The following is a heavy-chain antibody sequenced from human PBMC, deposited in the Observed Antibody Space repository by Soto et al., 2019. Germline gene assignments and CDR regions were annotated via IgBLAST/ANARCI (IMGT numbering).Heavy chain of an antibody. J-gene: IGHJ3*01. V-gene: IGHV4-61*01. CDR1: GGSVSISRHS. CDR3: ARIRSDDLNSFDAFDL. D-gene: IGHD1-1*01. CDR2: IYHSGST. Sequence: TETLSLTCTVSGGSVSISRHSWSWIWQPPGKGLEWIAYIYHSGSTDYNPSLKSRVTISVDLSRNQFSLRLDSVTAADTAVYYCARIRSDDLNSFDAFDLSGQATIVT.